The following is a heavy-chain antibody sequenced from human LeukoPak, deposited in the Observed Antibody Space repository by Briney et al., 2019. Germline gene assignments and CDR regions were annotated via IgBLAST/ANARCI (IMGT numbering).Heavy chain of an antibody. CDR3: ARDGNDYGDNWFDP. Sequence: GGSLRLSCAASGFTFDDYGMSWVRQAPGKGLEWVSGINWNGGSTVYADSVKGRFTISRDNAKNSLYLQMNSLRAEDTALYYCARDGNDYGDNWFDPWGQGTLVTVSS. CDR1: GFTFDDYG. V-gene: IGHV3-20*04. D-gene: IGHD4-17*01. CDR2: INWNGGST. J-gene: IGHJ5*02.